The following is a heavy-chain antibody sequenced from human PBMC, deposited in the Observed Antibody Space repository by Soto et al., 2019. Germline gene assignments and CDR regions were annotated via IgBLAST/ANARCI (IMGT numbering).Heavy chain of an antibody. D-gene: IGHD2-21*01. CDR2: INYDGSRK. J-gene: IGHJ6*02. Sequence: QVHLVESGGGAVQAGGSLRVSCATSGFIFSAYGMHWVRQAPGKGLEWVAVINYDGSRKFYGDSVKGRFTISRDDSKNTLFQQLNSRRGEDTATSYCARCKPKVIHCAMDVWGQGATVTVTS. CDR1: GFIFSAYG. CDR3: ARCKPKVIHCAMDV. V-gene: IGHV3-33*01.